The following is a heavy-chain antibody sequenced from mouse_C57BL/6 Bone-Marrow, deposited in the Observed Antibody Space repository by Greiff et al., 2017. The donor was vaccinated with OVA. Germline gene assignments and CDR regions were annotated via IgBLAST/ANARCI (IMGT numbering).Heavy chain of an antibody. CDR3: ARSKSSGFYFDY. V-gene: IGHV1-61*01. J-gene: IGHJ2*01. D-gene: IGHD3-2*02. Sequence: QVQLQQPGAELVRPGSSVKLSCKASGYTFTSYWMDWVKQRPGQGLEWIGNLYPSDSETHYNQKFKDKATLTVDKSSSTAYMQLSSLTSEDSAVYYCARSKSSGFYFDYWGQGTTLTVSS. CDR1: GYTFTSYW. CDR2: LYPSDSET.